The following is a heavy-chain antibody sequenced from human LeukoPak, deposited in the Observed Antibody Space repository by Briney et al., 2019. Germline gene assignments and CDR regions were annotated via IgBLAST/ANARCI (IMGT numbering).Heavy chain of an antibody. CDR2: IKQDGSEK. Sequence: AGSLRLSWAAPGFTFSSHWMSWVRQAPGKGLEWVANIKQDGSEKYYVDSVKGRLTISRDNTKNSLYLQMTSQGAEDTAVYYCARDRLNAFWSGDSWDYWGQGTLVTVSS. CDR1: GFTFSSHW. V-gene: IGHV3-7*01. J-gene: IGHJ4*02. D-gene: IGHD3-3*01. CDR3: ARDRLNAFWSGDSWDY.